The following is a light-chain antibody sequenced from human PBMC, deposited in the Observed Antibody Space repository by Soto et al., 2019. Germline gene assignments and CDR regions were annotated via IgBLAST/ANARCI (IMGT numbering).Light chain of an antibody. Sequence: EIVMTQSPATLSVSPGERATLSCRASQSVSSNLAWYQQKPGQAPRLLIYGASTRATGIPARFSGSGSGTEXXXXXXXLQSEDFAXXYXQQYNNWPLTFGPGTKVDIK. J-gene: IGKJ3*01. CDR2: GAS. CDR1: QSVSSN. CDR3: QQYNNWPLT. V-gene: IGKV3-15*01.